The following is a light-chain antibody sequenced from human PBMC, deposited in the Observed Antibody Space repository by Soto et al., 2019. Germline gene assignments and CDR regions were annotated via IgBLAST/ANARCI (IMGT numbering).Light chain of an antibody. Sequence: QSVLTQPASVSGSPGQSITISCTGTSSDVGGYNYVSWYQQHPGKAPKLIIYEVSNRPSGVSNRFSGSKSGNTASLTVSGLQAEDEADYYCSSYSSVNTLWVFGGGTKVTVL. CDR3: SSYSSVNTLWV. CDR2: EVS. J-gene: IGLJ3*02. V-gene: IGLV2-14*01. CDR1: SSDVGGYNY.